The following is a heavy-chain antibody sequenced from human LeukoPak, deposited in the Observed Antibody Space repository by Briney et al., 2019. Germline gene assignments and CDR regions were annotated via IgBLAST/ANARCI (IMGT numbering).Heavy chain of an antibody. Sequence: SETLSLTCTVSGESINSFYWSWIRQPAGKGLEWIGRIYSSGSTNYSPSLKSRVTMSVDTSKNQFSLKLSSVTAADTAVYYCARRFREYMDVWGKGTTVTVSS. J-gene: IGHJ6*03. V-gene: IGHV4-4*07. CDR2: IYSSGST. CDR1: GESINSFY. CDR3: ARRFREYMDV. D-gene: IGHD3-10*01.